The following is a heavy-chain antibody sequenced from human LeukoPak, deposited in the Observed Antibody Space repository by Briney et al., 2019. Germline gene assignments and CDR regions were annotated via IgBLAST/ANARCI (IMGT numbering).Heavy chain of an antibody. D-gene: IGHD5-24*01. CDR3: ARVGDGYHHGEIDY. CDR2: ISSSGSTI. CDR1: GFTFSSYE. J-gene: IGHJ4*02. Sequence: GGSLRLSCAASGFTFSSYEMNWVRQAPGKGLEWVSYISSSGSTIYYADSVKGRFTISRDNAKNSLYLQMNSLRAEDTAVYYCARVGDGYHHGEIDYWGQGTLVTVSS. V-gene: IGHV3-48*03.